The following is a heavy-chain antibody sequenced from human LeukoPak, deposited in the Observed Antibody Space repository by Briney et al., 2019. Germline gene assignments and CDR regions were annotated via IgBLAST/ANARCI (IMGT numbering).Heavy chain of an antibody. J-gene: IGHJ4*02. Sequence: SETLSLTCTVSGGSISSSSYYWGWIRQPPGKGLEWIGSIYYSGSTYYNPSLKSRVTISVDTSKNQFSLKLSSVTAADTAVYYCARGNYYDSSVPFDYWGQGTLVTVSS. CDR2: IYYSGST. V-gene: IGHV4-39*07. CDR1: GGSISSSSYY. D-gene: IGHD3-22*01. CDR3: ARGNYYDSSVPFDY.